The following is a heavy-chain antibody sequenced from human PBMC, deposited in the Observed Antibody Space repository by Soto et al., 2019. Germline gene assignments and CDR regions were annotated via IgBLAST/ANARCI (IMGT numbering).Heavy chain of an antibody. J-gene: IGHJ4*02. CDR1: GFSLRNSGVG. CDR2: IYWDDDK. CDR3: AHLTTGGFYFDY. Sequence: SGPTLVNPTQTLTLTCTFSGFSLRNSGVGVGWIRQPPGKALEWLALIYWDDDKRCSPSLKSRLTITKDTSKNQVVLTMTNMDPVDTATYYCAHLTTGGFYFDYWGQGTLVTVSS. D-gene: IGHD4-17*01. V-gene: IGHV2-5*02.